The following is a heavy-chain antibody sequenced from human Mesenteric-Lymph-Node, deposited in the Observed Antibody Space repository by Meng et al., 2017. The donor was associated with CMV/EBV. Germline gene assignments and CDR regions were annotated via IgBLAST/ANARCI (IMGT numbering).Heavy chain of an antibody. D-gene: IGHD6-13*01. CDR3: AKEGYTSSWYWFDP. CDR1: GLTFSTYG. CDR2: IRYDGSNT. V-gene: IGHV3-30*02. Sequence: GESLKISCAASGLTFSTYGMHWVRQAPGKGLEWVAFIRYDGSNTSYADSVKGRFTISRDNSRNTLYLRMNSLRAEDTAVYYCAKEGYTSSWYWFDPWGQGTLVTVSS. J-gene: IGHJ5*02.